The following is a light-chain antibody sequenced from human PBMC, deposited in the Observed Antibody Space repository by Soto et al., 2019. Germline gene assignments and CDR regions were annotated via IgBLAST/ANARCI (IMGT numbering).Light chain of an antibody. CDR2: DVS. CDR1: SSDVGGYNY. Sequence: LTHPRSVSGSPGQSVTISCTGTSSDVGGYNYVSWYQQHPGKAPKLMIYDVSKRPSGVPDRFSGSKSGNTASLTISGLQAEDEADYYCCSYAGSYYVFGTGTKVTVL. J-gene: IGLJ1*01. CDR3: CSYAGSYYV. V-gene: IGLV2-11*01.